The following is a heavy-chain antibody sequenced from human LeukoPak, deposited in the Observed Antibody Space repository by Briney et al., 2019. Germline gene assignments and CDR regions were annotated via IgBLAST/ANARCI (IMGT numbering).Heavy chain of an antibody. V-gene: IGHV3-23*01. D-gene: IGHD3-10*01. CDR2: INGGGDIM. CDR3: AMRDRGYGLDI. CDR1: GFSLRAFA. Sequence: GGPLRPSFEASGFSLRAFALIWVRQAPGKGLDWVSIINGGGDIMMYEDSVKGRFTISRDNSKNTFYLQMNSLRVEDTAVYYCAMRDRGYGLDIWGQGTMVTVSS. J-gene: IGHJ3*02.